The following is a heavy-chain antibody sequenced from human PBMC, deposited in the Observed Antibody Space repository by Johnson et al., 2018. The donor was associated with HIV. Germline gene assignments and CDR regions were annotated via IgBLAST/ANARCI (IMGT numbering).Heavy chain of an antibody. Sequence: QVQLVESGGGLVKPGGSLRLSCAASGFTFSNAWMSWVRQAPGKGLEWVAVISYDGSNKYYADSVKGRFTISRDNAKNTLYLQMNSLRAEDTAVYYCVRGGYYYDQAGAFDIWGRGTMVTVSS. CDR3: VRGGYYYDQAGAFDI. V-gene: IGHV3-30*03. CDR1: GFTFSNAW. J-gene: IGHJ3*02. CDR2: ISYDGSNK. D-gene: IGHD3-22*01.